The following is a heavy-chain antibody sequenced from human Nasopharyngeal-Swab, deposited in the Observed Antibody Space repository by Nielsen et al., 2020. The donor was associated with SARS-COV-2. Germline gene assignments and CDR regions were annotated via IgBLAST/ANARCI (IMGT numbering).Heavy chain of an antibody. CDR1: GFTVSSNY. Sequence: GESLKISCAASGFTVSSNYMSWVRQAPGKGLEWVSVIYSGGSTYYADSVKGRFTISRDNSKNTLYLQMNSLRAEDTAVYYCVRYSSSWYYFDYWGQGTLVTVSS. D-gene: IGHD6-13*01. V-gene: IGHV3-66*02. CDR2: IYSGGST. J-gene: IGHJ4*02. CDR3: VRYSSSWYYFDY.